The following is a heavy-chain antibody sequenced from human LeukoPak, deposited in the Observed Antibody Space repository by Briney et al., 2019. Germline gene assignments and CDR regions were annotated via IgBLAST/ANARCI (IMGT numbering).Heavy chain of an antibody. V-gene: IGHV3-53*01. CDR3: ARGGGSYCDY. J-gene: IGHJ4*02. CDR1: GFTVSSNF. CDR2: IYSGGGT. D-gene: IGHD1-26*01. Sequence: GGSLRLSCAASGFTVSSNFMTWVRQAPGKGLEWVSVIYSGGGTHYADSVKGRFTISRDSSKNTLYLQMNSPRAEDTAVYYCARGGGSYCDYWGQGTLVTISS.